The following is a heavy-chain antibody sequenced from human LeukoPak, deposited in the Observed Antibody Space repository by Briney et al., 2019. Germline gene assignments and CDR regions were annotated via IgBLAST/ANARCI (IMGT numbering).Heavy chain of an antibody. D-gene: IGHD1-1*01. J-gene: IGHJ4*02. CDR1: GYTFTTYY. Sequence: ASVKVSCKASGYTFTTYYMHWVRQAPGQGLEWMGWINPNSGGTNYAQKFQGRVTMTRDASISTAYMELSRLRSDDTAVYYCARGIDLGQLYYFDYWGQGTLVTVSS. CDR3: ARGIDLGQLYYFDY. V-gene: IGHV1-2*02. CDR2: INPNSGGT.